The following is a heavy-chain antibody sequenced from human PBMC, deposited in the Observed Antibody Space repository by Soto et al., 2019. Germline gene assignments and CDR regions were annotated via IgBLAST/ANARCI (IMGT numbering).Heavy chain of an antibody. V-gene: IGHV3-11*06. CDR1: GFTFNEYY. J-gene: IGHJ4*02. Sequence: GSLRLSCSASGFTFNEYYMSWIRQAPGKGLEWISYSSNSGTFARYADSVKGRFSISRDNAKNSLYLQINSLRGDDTDIYYCARSGDNYNLLDYGGQRP. CDR3: ARSGDNYNLLDY. D-gene: IGHD1-1*01. CDR2: SSNSGTFA.